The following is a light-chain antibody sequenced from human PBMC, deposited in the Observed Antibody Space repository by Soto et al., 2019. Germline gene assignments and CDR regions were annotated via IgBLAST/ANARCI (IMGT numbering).Light chain of an antibody. V-gene: IGLV2-14*01. J-gene: IGLJ1*01. CDR3: YSYTTSSTYV. CDR1: SSDVGGYNY. Sequence: QSVLTQPASVSGSPGQSITISCTGTSSDVGGYNYVSWYQQHPAKVPKLMIYHVSNRPSGVSDRFSGSKSGNTAPLTISGLQAEDEADYYCYSYTTSSTYVFGTGTKVTVL. CDR2: HVS.